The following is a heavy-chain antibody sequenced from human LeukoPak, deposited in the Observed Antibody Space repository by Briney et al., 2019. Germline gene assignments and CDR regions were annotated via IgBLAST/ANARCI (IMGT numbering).Heavy chain of an antibody. CDR2: ISWNSGSI. CDR1: GFTFDDYA. Sequence: GRSLRLSCAASGFTFDDYAMHWVRQAPGKGLEWVSGISWNSGSIGYADSVKGRFTISRDNSKNTLYLQMNSLRAEDTAVYYCAKSRSITMVRGVIDSSYYYGMDVRGKGTTVTVSS. V-gene: IGHV3-9*01. J-gene: IGHJ6*04. D-gene: IGHD3-10*01. CDR3: AKSRSITMVRGVIDSSYYYGMDV.